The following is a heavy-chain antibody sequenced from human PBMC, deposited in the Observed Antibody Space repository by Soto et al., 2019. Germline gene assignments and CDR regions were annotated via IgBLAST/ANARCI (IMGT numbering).Heavy chain of an antibody. D-gene: IGHD3-10*01. CDR3: ARHSLWFGELFPSYYYGMDV. CDR1: GGTFSSYA. J-gene: IGHJ6*02. CDR2: IIPIFGTA. V-gene: IGHV1-69*06. Sequence: QVQLVQSGAEVKKPGSSVKVSCKASGGTFSSYAISWVRQAPGQGLEWMGGIIPIFGTANYAQKFQGRVTITADKSTSTAYMELSSLRSEDTAVYYCARHSLWFGELFPSYYYGMDVWGQGTTVTVSS.